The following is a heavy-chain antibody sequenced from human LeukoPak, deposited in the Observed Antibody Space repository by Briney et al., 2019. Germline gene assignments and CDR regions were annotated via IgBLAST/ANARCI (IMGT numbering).Heavy chain of an antibody. J-gene: IGHJ4*02. CDR1: GGTFSSYA. V-gene: IGHV1-69*13. CDR3: AREELLWFGEYPTLYFDY. Sequence: SVKVSCKASGGTFSSYAISWVRQAPGQGLEWMGGIIPIFGTANYAQKFQGRVTITADESTSTASMELSRLRSEDTDVYYCAREELLWFGEYPTLYFDYCGQGTLVTVSS. CDR2: IIPIFGTA. D-gene: IGHD3-10*01.